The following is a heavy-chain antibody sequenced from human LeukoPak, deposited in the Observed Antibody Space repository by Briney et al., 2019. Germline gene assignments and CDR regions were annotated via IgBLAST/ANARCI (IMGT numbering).Heavy chain of an antibody. V-gene: IGHV3-30-3*01. CDR2: ISYDGSNK. Sequence: GGSLRLSCAASGFTFSSYAMHWVRQAPGKGLEWVAVISYDGSNKYYADSVKGRFTISRDNSKNTLYLQMNSLRAEDTAVYYCAREHVLRLPPYFDYWGQGTLVTVSS. CDR3: AREHVLRLPPYFDY. CDR1: GFTFSSYA. D-gene: IGHD3-3*01. J-gene: IGHJ4*02.